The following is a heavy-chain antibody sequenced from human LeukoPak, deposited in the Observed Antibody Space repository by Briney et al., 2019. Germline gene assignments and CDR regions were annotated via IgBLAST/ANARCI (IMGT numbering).Heavy chain of an antibody. D-gene: IGHD6-19*01. CDR1: GYTFTSYG. Sequence: ASVTVSCKASGYTFTSYGISWVRQAPGQGLEWMGWISAYNGNTNYAQKLQGRVTMTTDTSTSTAYMELRSLRSDDTAVYYCARRTQWLVPPDYYYGMDVWGQGTTVTVSS. J-gene: IGHJ6*02. CDR3: ARRTQWLVPPDYYYGMDV. V-gene: IGHV1-18*01. CDR2: ISAYNGNT.